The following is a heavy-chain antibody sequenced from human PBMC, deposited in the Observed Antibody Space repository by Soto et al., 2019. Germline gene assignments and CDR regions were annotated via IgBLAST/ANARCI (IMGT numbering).Heavy chain of an antibody. D-gene: IGHD3-9*01. CDR1: GGSISSGGYY. J-gene: IGHJ6*02. Sequence: PSETLSLTCTVSGGSISSGGYYWSWIRQHPGKGLEWIGYIYYSGSTYYNPSLKSRVTISVDTSKNQFSLKLSSVTAADTAVYYCARYRREYYDILTGPKYPSYYYYGMDVWGQGTTVTVSS. CDR3: ARYRREYYDILTGPKYPSYYYYGMDV. V-gene: IGHV4-31*03. CDR2: IYYSGST.